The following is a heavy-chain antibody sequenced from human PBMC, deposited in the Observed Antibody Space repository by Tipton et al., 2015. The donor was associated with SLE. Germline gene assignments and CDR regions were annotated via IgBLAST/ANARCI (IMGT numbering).Heavy chain of an antibody. V-gene: IGHV3-7*01. Sequence: GSLRLSCAASGFTFSSYWMSWVRQAPGKGLEWGANIKQDGSEKYYVDSVKGRFTISRDNAKNSLYLQMNSLRAEDTAVYYCARAGVGRAFDIWGQGTMVTVSS. J-gene: IGHJ3*02. CDR3: ARAGVGRAFDI. D-gene: IGHD1-26*01. CDR2: IKQDGSEK. CDR1: GFTFSSYW.